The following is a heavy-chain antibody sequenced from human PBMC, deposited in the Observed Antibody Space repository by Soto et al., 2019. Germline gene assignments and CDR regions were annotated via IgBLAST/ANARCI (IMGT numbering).Heavy chain of an antibody. V-gene: IGHV1-18*01. CDR3: AKNGQPPYYYYGMDV. D-gene: IGHD2-8*01. CDR2: ISGYNGDT. CDR1: GYTFTRYG. Sequence: QGQLVQSGGEAKKPGASVKVSCKASGYTFTRYGISWVRQAPGQGLEWMGWISGYNGDTNYAQKFQGRVTMTIDTSTSTAYMERRSLTSDDPAVYYCAKNGQPPYYYYGMDVWGQGTTVTVSS. J-gene: IGHJ6*02.